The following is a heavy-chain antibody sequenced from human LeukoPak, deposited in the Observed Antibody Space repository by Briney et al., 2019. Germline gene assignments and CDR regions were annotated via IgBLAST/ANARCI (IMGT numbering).Heavy chain of an antibody. CDR3: ARDYLGYCSGGSCYSGY. Sequence: ASVKVSCKASGYTSTSYGISWVRQAPGQGLEWMGWISAYNGNTNYAQKLQGRVTMTTDTSTSTAYMELRSLRSDDTAVYYCARDYLGYCSGGSCYSGYWGQGTLVTVSS. D-gene: IGHD2-15*01. CDR2: ISAYNGNT. CDR1: GYTSTSYG. V-gene: IGHV1-18*01. J-gene: IGHJ4*02.